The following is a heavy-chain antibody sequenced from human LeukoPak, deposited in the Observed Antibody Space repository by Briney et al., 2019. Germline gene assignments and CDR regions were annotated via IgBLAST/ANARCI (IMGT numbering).Heavy chain of an antibody. D-gene: IGHD6-13*01. CDR2: INGRTSPI. J-gene: IGHJ4*02. V-gene: IGHV3-48*01. CDR1: GFTFSTHS. CDR3: ARDASNGQQDY. Sequence: PGGPLTLSCAVSGFTFSTHSFNWLRQAPGKGLKGVSYINGRTSPIYYADSVRGRFTISRDNAKNSVSLHMNSLRVEDTAVYYCARDASNGQQDYWGQGTLVTVSS.